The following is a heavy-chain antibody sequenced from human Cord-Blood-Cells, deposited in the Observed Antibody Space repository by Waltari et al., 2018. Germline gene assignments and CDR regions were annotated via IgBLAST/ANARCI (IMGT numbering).Heavy chain of an antibody. CDR3: ARDMNYDILTGYYKGGFDY. CDR2: IWYDGSNK. CDR1: GFTFSSYG. V-gene: IGHV3-33*01. J-gene: IGHJ4*02. Sequence: QVQLVESGGGVVQPGRSLRLSCAASGFTFSSYGMPWARQAPGKGLEWVAVIWYDGSNKYYADSVKGRFTISRDNSKNTLYLQMNSLRAEDTAVYYCARDMNYDILTGYYKGGFDYWGQGTLVTVSS. D-gene: IGHD3-9*01.